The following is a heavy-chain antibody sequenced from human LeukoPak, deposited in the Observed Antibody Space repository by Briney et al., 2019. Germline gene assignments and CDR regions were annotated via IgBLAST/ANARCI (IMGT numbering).Heavy chain of an antibody. J-gene: IGHJ6*02. V-gene: IGHV3-23*01. Sequence: GGSLRLSCAASGFTFSSYAMSWVRQAPGKGLEWVSAISGSGGSTYYADSVKGRFTISRDNSKNTLYLQMNSLRAEDTAVYYCARDRGYYGSGGWLYCYGMDVWGQGTTVTVSS. D-gene: IGHD3-10*01. CDR1: GFTFSSYA. CDR2: ISGSGGST. CDR3: ARDRGYYGSGGWLYCYGMDV.